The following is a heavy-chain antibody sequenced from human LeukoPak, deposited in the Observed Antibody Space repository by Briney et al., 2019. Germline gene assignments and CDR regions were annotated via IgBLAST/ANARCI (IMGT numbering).Heavy chain of an antibody. Sequence: GGSLRLSCAASGFTFSNYGMHWVRQAPGKGLEWVSAISGSGGSTNYADSVKGRFTISRDNARNTLYMQMNSLRAEDTAVYYCVRGCSSTSCYPFDCWGQGTLVTVSS. J-gene: IGHJ4*02. CDR1: GFTFSNYG. V-gene: IGHV3-23*01. CDR3: VRGCSSTSCYPFDC. D-gene: IGHD2-2*01. CDR2: ISGSGGST.